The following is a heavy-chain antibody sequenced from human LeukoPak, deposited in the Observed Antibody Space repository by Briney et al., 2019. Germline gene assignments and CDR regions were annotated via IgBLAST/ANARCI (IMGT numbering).Heavy chain of an antibody. CDR1: GVAISSSGGYY. CDR3: ASDQGFGGLAFAY. CDR2: IYYTGSA. Sequence: SETLSLTCNVSGVAISSSGGYYWSWIRLNPGKGLVWIGHIYYTGSAYYNPSLKSRIAMSVDTSRNQVSLKLTAVTAADTAVYYCASDQGFGGLAFAYWGQGAPVTVSS. V-gene: IGHV4-31*03. D-gene: IGHD3-10*01. J-gene: IGHJ4*02.